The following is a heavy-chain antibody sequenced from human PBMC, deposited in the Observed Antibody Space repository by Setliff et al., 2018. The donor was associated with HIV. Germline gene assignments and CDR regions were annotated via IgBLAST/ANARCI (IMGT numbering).Heavy chain of an antibody. CDR2: ISGSGGTT. CDR3: TRDPRLVDF. D-gene: IGHD2-8*02. CDR1: GFTFSIYA. Sequence: LSCAASGFTFSIYAMSWVRQAPGKGLEWVSAISGSGGTTYFADSVKGRFTISRDNAKNALYLQMNSLRAEDTAVYYCTRDPRLVDFWGQGTMVTVSS. J-gene: IGHJ3*01. V-gene: IGHV3-23*01.